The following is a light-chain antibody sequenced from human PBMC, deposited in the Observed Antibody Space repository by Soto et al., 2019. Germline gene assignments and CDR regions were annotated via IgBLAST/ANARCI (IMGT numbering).Light chain of an antibody. V-gene: IGKV1-39*01. CDR1: QSISSY. J-gene: IGKJ5*01. CDR3: QQSYSTPSIT. Sequence: DIQMPQSPSSLSASLGDRGTIPCRASQSISSYLNWYQQKPGKAPNLLIFAASNLQSGVPSRFSGSGSGTDFTLTISSLQPEDFATYYCQQSYSTPSITFGQGTRLEIK. CDR2: AAS.